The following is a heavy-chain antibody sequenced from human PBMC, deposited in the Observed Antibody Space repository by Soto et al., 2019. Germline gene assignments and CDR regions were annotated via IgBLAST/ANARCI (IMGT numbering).Heavy chain of an antibody. Sequence: SETLSLTCTVSGGSISSVGYYWSWIRQHPGKGLEWIGYIYYSGSTYYNPSLKSRVTISVDTSKNQFSLKLSSVTAADTAVYYCARVGYYYDSSGYWYYFDYWGQGTLVTVSS. CDR1: GGSISSVGYY. CDR3: ARVGYYYDSSGYWYYFDY. CDR2: IYYSGST. J-gene: IGHJ4*02. D-gene: IGHD3-22*01. V-gene: IGHV4-31*03.